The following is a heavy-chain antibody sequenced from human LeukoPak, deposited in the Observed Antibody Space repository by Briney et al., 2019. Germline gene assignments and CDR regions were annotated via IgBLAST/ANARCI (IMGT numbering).Heavy chain of an antibody. Sequence: GGSLRLSCAASGFTFSSSAMTWVRQSPRKGLEWVSTISASGGSTFFADSVKGRFTISRDNSKNTLYLHMNSLRAEDTAVYYCASGDTTGYSGDAFNIWGQGTMVTVSS. V-gene: IGHV3-23*01. CDR2: ISASGGST. J-gene: IGHJ3*02. CDR1: GFTFSSSA. D-gene: IGHD3-22*01. CDR3: ASGDTTGYSGDAFNI.